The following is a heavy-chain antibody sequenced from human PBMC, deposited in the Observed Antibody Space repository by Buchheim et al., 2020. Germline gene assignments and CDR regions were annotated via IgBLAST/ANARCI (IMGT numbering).Heavy chain of an antibody. Sequence: EVRLSESGGGLVQPGGSLRLSCAASGFTFSSQPMSWVRQAPGKGLEWVSVISGSGDTTNYADSVKGRFTISRDNSKNTLYLQINSPRAEDTAVYYCAKEGGGSPYYYYGVDVWGQGTT. V-gene: IGHV3-23*01. CDR2: ISGSGDTT. D-gene: IGHD2-15*01. CDR1: GFTFSSQP. J-gene: IGHJ6*02. CDR3: AKEGGGSPYYYYGVDV.